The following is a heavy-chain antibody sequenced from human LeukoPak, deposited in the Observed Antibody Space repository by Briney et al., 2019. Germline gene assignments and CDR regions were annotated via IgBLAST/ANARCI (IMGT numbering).Heavy chain of an antibody. J-gene: IGHJ4*02. D-gene: IGHD2-21*02. CDR2: IYYSGST. V-gene: IGHV4-31*03. CDR1: GGSISSGGYC. Sequence: PSETLSLTCTVSGGSISSGGYCWSWIRQHPGKGLEWIGYIYYSGSTYYNPSLKSRVTISVDTSKNQLSLKLSSVTAADTAVYYCAGLCGGDCYSDYWGQGTLVTVSS. CDR3: AGLCGGDCYSDY.